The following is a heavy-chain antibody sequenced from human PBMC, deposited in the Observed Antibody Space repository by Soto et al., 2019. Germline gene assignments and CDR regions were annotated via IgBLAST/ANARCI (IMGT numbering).Heavy chain of an antibody. V-gene: IGHV4-31*03. CDR2: IYYSGST. J-gene: IGHJ4*02. CDR1: GGSVSSGGYY. CDR3: ARGAWLFLDY. Sequence: SETLSLTCTVSGGSVSSGGYYWSWIRQHPGKGLEWIGYIYYSGSTYYNPSLKSRVTISVDTSKNQFSLKLSSVTAADTAVYYCARGAWLFLDYWGQGTLVTVSS. D-gene: IGHD3-9*01.